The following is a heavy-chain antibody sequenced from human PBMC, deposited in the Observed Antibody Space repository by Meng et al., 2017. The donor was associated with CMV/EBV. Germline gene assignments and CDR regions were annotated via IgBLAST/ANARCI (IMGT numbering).Heavy chain of an antibody. D-gene: IGHD6-6*01. Sequence: GEALKISCAASGFTFSSYAMSWGRQAPGKGLEWVSAISGSGGSTYYADSVKGRFTISRDNSKNTPYLQMNSLRAEDTAVYYCAKDRGEYSSSSEVDYWGQGTLVTVSS. V-gene: IGHV3-23*01. CDR1: GFTFSSYA. CDR3: AKDRGEYSSSSEVDY. J-gene: IGHJ4*02. CDR2: ISGSGGST.